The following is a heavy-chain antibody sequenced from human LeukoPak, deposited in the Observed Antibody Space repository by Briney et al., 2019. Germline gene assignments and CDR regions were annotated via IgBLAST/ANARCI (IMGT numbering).Heavy chain of an antibody. D-gene: IGHD3-16*01. CDR3: ARHDGFGGVRDPDY. J-gene: IGHJ4*02. CDR2: IYPGDSDT. Sequence: GESLKISCKGSGYSFTNYWIGWVRQLPGKGLEWMGIIYPGDSDTRYSPSFQGQVTISADKSVSTAYLQWSSLKASDTAIYYCARHDGFGGVRDPDYWGRGTLVTVSS. CDR1: GYSFTNYW. V-gene: IGHV5-51*01.